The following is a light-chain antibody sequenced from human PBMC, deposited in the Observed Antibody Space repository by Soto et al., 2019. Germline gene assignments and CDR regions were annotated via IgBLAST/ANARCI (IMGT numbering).Light chain of an antibody. CDR1: QSISSW. V-gene: IGKV1-5*03. J-gene: IGKJ2*01. CDR2: KAS. CDR3: HQYNTYTYT. Sequence: DIQMTQSPSTLSASVGDRVTITCRASQSISSWLAWYQQKPGKAPKLLIYKASSLQSGVPSRFSGSGSGTEFTLTISSLQPDDFAPYYGHQYNTYTYTFGQGTKLEIK.